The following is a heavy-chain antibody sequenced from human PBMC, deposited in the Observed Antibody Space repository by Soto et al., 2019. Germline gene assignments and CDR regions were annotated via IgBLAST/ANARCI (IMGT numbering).Heavy chain of an antibody. CDR1: GYTFTSYD. CDR3: ARRPTLITIFGVVIIRNDAFDI. V-gene: IGHV1-8*01. D-gene: IGHD3-3*01. Sequence: ASVKVSCKASGYTFTSYDINWVRQATGQGPEWMGWMNPNSGNTGYAQKFQGRVTMTRNTSISTAYMELSSLRSEDTAVYYCARRPTLITIFGVVIIRNDAFDIWGQGTMVTVSS. J-gene: IGHJ3*02. CDR2: MNPNSGNT.